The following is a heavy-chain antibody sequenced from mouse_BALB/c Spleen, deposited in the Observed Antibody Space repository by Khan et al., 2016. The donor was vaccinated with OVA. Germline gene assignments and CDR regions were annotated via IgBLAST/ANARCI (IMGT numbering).Heavy chain of an antibody. D-gene: IGHD2-3*01. CDR2: ISTYSGNT. CDR1: GYTFTDYA. CDR3: TRPAYDGYYDY. Sequence: QVQLQQSGPELVRPGVSVKISCKGSGYTFTDYAMHWVKQSHAKSLEWIGLISTYSGNTNYKQKFKGKATMTVDKSSSTAYMELVRLTSEDSAIYYCTRPAYDGYYDYWGQGTTLTVSS. J-gene: IGHJ2*01. V-gene: IGHV1S137*01.